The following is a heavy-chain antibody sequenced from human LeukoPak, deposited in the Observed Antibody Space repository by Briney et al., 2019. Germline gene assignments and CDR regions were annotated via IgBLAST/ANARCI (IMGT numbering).Heavy chain of an antibody. J-gene: IGHJ4*02. CDR1: GYTFTSYY. CDR3: ARAARRYDYVWGSYRAHRPPDY. D-gene: IGHD3-16*02. V-gene: IGHV1-46*01. CDR2: INPSGGST. Sequence: ASVRVSCKASGYTFTSYYMHWVRQAPGQGLEWMGIINPSGGSTSYAQKFQGRVTMTRDTSTSTVYMELSSLRSEDTAVYYCARAARRYDYVWGSYRAHRPPDYWGQGTLVTVSS.